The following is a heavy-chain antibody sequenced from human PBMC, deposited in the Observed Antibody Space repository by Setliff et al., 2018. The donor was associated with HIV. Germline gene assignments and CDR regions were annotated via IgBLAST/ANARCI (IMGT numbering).Heavy chain of an antibody. D-gene: IGHD3-10*01. V-gene: IGHV4-38-2*01. CDR1: GYSISSGYY. CDR2: IYHSGST. Sequence: PSETLSLTCAVSGYSISSGYYWGWIRQPPGKGLEWIGSIYHSGSTYYNSSLKSRVTISVDTSKNQFSLKLTSVTAADTAVYFCARADGSGTYYLYYYYGMDVWGQGTTVTVSS. CDR3: ARADGSGTYYLYYYYGMDV. J-gene: IGHJ6*02.